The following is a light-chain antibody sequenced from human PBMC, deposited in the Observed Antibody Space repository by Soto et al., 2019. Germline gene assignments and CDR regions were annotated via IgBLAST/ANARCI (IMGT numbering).Light chain of an antibody. Sequence: DIQMTQSPSSLSASEGDRVTITCRASQSITSYLNWYQQKPGKAPKLLIYDASSLQSGVPSRFSGSGSETHFTLTLTNLQPDDFASYYCQQSYRTPFTFGTGTKVDVK. V-gene: IGKV1-39*01. CDR3: QQSYRTPFT. J-gene: IGKJ3*01. CDR2: DAS. CDR1: QSITSY.